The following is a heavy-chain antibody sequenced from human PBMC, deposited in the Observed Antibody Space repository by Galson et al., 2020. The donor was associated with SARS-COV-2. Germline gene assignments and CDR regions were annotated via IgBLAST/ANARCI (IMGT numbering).Heavy chain of an antibody. CDR2: ISPNSGGT. V-gene: IGHV1-2*02. Sequence: GESLKISCEASGYTFTKYYIHWVRQAPGQGFEWMGWISPNSGGTNFAQKFQGRVTLTRDTSTATAFMELSRLRFDDTAIYYCARDKTGTADNYFDPWGQGTLITVSS. CDR1: GYTFTKYY. J-gene: IGHJ5*02. CDR3: ARDKTGTADNYFDP. D-gene: IGHD1-1*01.